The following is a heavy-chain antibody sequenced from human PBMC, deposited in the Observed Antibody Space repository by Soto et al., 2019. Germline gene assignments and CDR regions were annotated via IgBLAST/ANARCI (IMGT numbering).Heavy chain of an antibody. J-gene: IGHJ5*02. CDR2: IYSGGST. Sequence: GGSLRLSCAASGFTVSSNYMSWVRQAPGKGLEWVSVIYSGGSTYYADSVKGRFTISRDNSKNTLYLQMNSLRAEDTAVYYCARERYCSGGSCYSDFGWFDPWGQGTLVTVSS. CDR1: GFTVSSNY. CDR3: ARERYCSGGSCYSDFGWFDP. V-gene: IGHV3-66*01. D-gene: IGHD2-15*01.